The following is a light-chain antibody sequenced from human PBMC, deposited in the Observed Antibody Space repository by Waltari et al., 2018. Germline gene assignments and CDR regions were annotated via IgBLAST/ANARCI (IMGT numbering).Light chain of an antibody. Sequence: EIMLTQSPGTLSLSPGERATLSCRASQSISKHLAWYQQKPGQAPRLLIYDASVRATGIPDRFSGSGSGTDFSLTISRLEPEDFAVYYCQKYGTLPATFGQGTKVEIK. V-gene: IGKV3-20*01. CDR1: QSISKH. J-gene: IGKJ1*01. CDR3: QKYGTLPAT. CDR2: DAS.